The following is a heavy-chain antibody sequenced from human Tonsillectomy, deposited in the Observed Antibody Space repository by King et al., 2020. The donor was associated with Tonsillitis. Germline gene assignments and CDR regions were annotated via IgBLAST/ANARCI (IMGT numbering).Heavy chain of an antibody. CDR1: GFSFNSYD. D-gene: IGHD3-10*01. Sequence: QLVQSGGGVVQPGRSLRLSCAASGFSFNSYDIHWVRQAPGEVLEWVAGISYDGSNKYYADSVRGRFAISRDNSKNALFLQMNSLRAEETVVYYCAKGGLVRGFVVTGGRDVWGQGTRVTVSS. CDR3: AKGGLVRGFVVTGGRDV. J-gene: IGHJ6*02. CDR2: ISYDGSNK. V-gene: IGHV3-30*18.